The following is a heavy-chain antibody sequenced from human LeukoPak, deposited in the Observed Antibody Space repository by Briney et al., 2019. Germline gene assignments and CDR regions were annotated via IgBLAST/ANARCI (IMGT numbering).Heavy chain of an antibody. Sequence: PGGSLRLSCAASGFTFGYSAMNWVRQGPEKGLEWVAYIGTSASLIEYADSVKGRFTISRDDAQNSVYLQMNSLRAEDTAVYYCARDRSSSSFPYYYYYYMDVWGKGTTVTVSS. V-gene: IGHV3-48*01. D-gene: IGHD6-6*01. J-gene: IGHJ6*03. CDR3: ARDRSSSSFPYYYYYYMDV. CDR1: GFTFGYSA. CDR2: IGTSASLI.